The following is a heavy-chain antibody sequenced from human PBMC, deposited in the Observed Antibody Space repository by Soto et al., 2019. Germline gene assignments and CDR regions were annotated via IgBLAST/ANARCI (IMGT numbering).Heavy chain of an antibody. CDR2: INT. V-gene: IGHV1-18*01. CDR1: GYTFTSYG. J-gene: IGHJ4*02. CDR3: ARDKGDGSGSYYGY. D-gene: IGHD3-10*01. Sequence: QVQLVQSGAEVKKPGALVKVSCKASGYTFTSYGISWVRQAPGQGLEWMGWINTNYAQKLQGRVTMTTDTSTSTAYMELRSLRSDDTAVYYCARDKGDGSGSYYGYWGQGTLVTVSS.